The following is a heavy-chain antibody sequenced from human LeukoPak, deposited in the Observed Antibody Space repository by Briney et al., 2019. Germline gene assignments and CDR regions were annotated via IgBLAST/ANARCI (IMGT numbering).Heavy chain of an antibody. CDR3: ASSQYYYDSSGYSAFDY. Sequence: PSETLSLTCTVSGGSISSYYWSWIRQPPGKGLEWIGYIYYSGSTNCNPSLKSRVTISVDTSKNQFSLKLSSVTAADTAVYYCASSQYYYDSSGYSAFDYWGQGTLVTVSS. CDR1: GGSISSYY. CDR2: IYYSGST. V-gene: IGHV4-59*01. J-gene: IGHJ4*02. D-gene: IGHD3-22*01.